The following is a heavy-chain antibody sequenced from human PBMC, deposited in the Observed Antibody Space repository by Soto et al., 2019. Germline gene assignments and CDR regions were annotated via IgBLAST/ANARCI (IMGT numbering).Heavy chain of an antibody. CDR2: ISAYNGNT. D-gene: IGHD3-3*01. CDR1: CYTFTSDG. V-gene: IGHV1-18*04. J-gene: IGHJ5*02. Sequence: ASVKVSFKASCYTFTSDGISWVRQAPGQGLEWMGWISAYNGNTNYAQKLQGRVTMTTDTSTSTAYMELRSLRSDDTAVYYCARDFWSGTFNWFDPWGQGTLVTVSS. CDR3: ARDFWSGTFNWFDP.